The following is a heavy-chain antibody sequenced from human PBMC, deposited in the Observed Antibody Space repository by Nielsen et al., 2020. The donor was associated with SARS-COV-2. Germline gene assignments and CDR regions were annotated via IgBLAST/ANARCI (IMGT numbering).Heavy chain of an antibody. V-gene: IGHV3-30*04. J-gene: IGHJ6*02. Sequence: VRQAPGKGLEWVAVISYDGSNKYYADSVKGRFTISRDNAKNSLYLQMNSLRAEDTAVYYCASSMTTVTTLGDYYYGMDVWGQGTTVTVSS. CDR3: ASSMTTVTTLGDYYYGMDV. CDR2: ISYDGSNK. D-gene: IGHD4-17*01.